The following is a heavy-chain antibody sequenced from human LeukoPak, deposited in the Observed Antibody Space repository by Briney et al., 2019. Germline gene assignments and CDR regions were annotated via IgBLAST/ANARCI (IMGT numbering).Heavy chain of an antibody. J-gene: IGHJ4*02. CDR1: GFTFSNAW. D-gene: IGHD5-24*01. CDR3: TTARGWLQLYY. V-gene: IGHV3-15*01. CDR2: IKSKADGGTT. Sequence: GGSLRLSCAASGFTFSNAWMSWVRQAPGKGLEWVGRIKSKADGGTTDYAAPVKGRFTISRDDSKNTLYLQMNSLKTEDTAVYYCTTARGWLQLYYWGQGTLVTVSS.